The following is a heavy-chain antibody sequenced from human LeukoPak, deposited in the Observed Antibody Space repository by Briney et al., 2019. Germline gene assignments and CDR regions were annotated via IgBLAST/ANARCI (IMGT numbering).Heavy chain of an antibody. D-gene: IGHD3-3*01. Sequence: SETLSLTCTVSGGSISSGDYYWSWIRQPPGKGLEWIGYIYYSGSTYYNPSLKSRVTISVDTSKNQFSLKLSSVTAADTAVYYCARGRYDFWSGYSNWFDPWGQGTLVTVSS. V-gene: IGHV4-30-4*01. CDR2: IYYSGST. CDR3: ARGRYDFWSGYSNWFDP. J-gene: IGHJ5*02. CDR1: GGSISSGDYY.